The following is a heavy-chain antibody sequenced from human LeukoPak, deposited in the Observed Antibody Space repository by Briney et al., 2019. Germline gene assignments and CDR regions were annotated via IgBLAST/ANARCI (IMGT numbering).Heavy chain of an antibody. CDR3: ARGSYSSGWYYYYGMDV. V-gene: IGHV1-2*04. Sequence: ASVKVSCKASGYTFTGYYMHWVRQAPGQGLEWMGWINPNSGGTNYAQKFQGWVTMTRDTSISTAYMELSRLRSDDTAVYYCARGSYSSGWYYYYGMDVWGQGTTVTVSS. CDR2: INPNSGGT. CDR1: GYTFTGYY. J-gene: IGHJ6*02. D-gene: IGHD6-19*01.